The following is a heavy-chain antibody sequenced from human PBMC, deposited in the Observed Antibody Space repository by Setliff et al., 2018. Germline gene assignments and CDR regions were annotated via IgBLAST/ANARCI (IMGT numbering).Heavy chain of an antibody. J-gene: IGHJ4*02. V-gene: IGHV4-34*01. CDR2: ISHSGST. D-gene: IGHD3-22*01. CDR1: GGSFSGYY. Sequence: PSETLSLTCAVYGGSFSGYYWSWIRQPPGKGLEWIGKISHSGSTNYNPSLKSRVTISIDTSKNQFSLKLSSVTAADTAVYYCARGPVMIVATGYFDYWGQGTQVTVSS. CDR3: ARGPVMIVATGYFDY.